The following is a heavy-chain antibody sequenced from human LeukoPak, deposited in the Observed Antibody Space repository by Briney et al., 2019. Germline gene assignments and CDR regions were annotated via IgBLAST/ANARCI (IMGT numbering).Heavy chain of an antibody. CDR1: GGSFSGYY. Sequence: SETLSLTCAVYGGSFSGYYWSWIRQPPGKGLEWIGEINHSGSTNYNPSLKSRVTISVDTSKNQFSLKLSSVTAADTAVYYCARGNYYYGSGFRHWGQGTLVTVSS. D-gene: IGHD3-10*01. J-gene: IGHJ5*02. CDR3: ARGNYYYGSGFRH. V-gene: IGHV4-34*01. CDR2: INHSGST.